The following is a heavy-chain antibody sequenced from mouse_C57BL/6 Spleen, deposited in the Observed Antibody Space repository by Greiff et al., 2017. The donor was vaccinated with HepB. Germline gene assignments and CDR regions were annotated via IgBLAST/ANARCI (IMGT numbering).Heavy chain of an antibody. J-gene: IGHJ2*01. D-gene: IGHD2-3*01. V-gene: IGHV1-82*01. Sequence: VKLQESGPELVKPGASVKISCKASGYAFSSSWMNWVKQRPGKGLEWTGRIYPGDGDTNYNGKCKGKATLTADKSSSTAYLQLSSLTSEDSAVYFCARGGMLYYGYSFDYWGHGTTLTVSS. CDR1: GYAFSSSW. CDR2: IYPGDGDT. CDR3: ARGGMLYYGYSFDY.